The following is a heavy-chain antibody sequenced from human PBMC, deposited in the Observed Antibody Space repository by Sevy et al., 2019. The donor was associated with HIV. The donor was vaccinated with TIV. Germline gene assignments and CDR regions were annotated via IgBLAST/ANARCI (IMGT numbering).Heavy chain of an antibody. V-gene: IGHV1-24*01. CDR1: GYTLTELS. CDR2: FDPEDGET. D-gene: IGHD6-19*01. Sequence: ASVKVSCKVSGYTLTELSMHWVRQAPGKGLEWMGGFDPEDGETIYAQKFQGRVTMTEDTSTDTAYMELSSLRSEDTAVYYCATGHIGAVTGTLDYWGQGTLVTVSS. J-gene: IGHJ4*02. CDR3: ATGHIGAVTGTLDY.